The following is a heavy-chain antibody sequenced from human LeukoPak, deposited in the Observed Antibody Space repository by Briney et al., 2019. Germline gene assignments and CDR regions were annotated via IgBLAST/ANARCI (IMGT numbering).Heavy chain of an antibody. Sequence: GGSLRLSCAASGFTFSSHWMGWVRQAPGKGLEWVANIKEDGSAEHYVDSVRGRFTISRDNAKNSLYLQMNSLRAEDTAVYYCARDAGYHVHGLWGQGTLVTVSS. V-gene: IGHV3-7*01. D-gene: IGHD5-12*01. CDR1: GFTFSSHW. CDR2: IKEDGSAE. CDR3: ARDAGYHVHGL. J-gene: IGHJ4*02.